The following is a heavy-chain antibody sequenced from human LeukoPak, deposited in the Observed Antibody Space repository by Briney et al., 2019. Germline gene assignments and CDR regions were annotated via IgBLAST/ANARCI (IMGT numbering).Heavy chain of an antibody. Sequence: AGGSLRLSCVDSGFTFSSYSMNWVRQAPGKGPEWISYISSSSGTTYYADSVTGRLTISRDNPKNSLYLQMNSLRDEGTAVYYCARSNRVATMIFDYWGQGTLVTGSS. V-gene: IGHV3-48*02. J-gene: IGHJ4*02. CDR1: GFTFSSYS. D-gene: IGHD5-12*01. CDR2: ISSSSGTT. CDR3: ARSNRVATMIFDY.